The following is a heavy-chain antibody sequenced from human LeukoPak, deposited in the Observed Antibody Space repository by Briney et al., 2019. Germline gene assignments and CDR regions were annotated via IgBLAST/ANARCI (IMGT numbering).Heavy chain of an antibody. CDR2: IYQDGNT. J-gene: IGHJ5*02. CDR1: GDSISSGGYS. V-gene: IGHV4-30-2*01. Sequence: PSQTLSLTCAVSGDSISSGGYSWSWIRQPPGKGLEWIGYIYQDGNTYYNPSLKSRVTISVDRSKNQFSLKLTSVTAADTAVYYCARVKGRYFDWPQSRSPRNWFDPWGQGTLVTVPS. D-gene: IGHD3-9*01. CDR3: ARVKGRYFDWPQSRSPRNWFDP.